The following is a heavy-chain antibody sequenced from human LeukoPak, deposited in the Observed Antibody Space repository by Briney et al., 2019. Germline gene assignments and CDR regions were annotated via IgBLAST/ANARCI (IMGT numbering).Heavy chain of an antibody. V-gene: IGHV1-18*01. CDR2: ISAYNGNT. Sequence: GASVKVSCKASGYTFTGYGISWVRQAPGQGLEWMGWISAYNGNTNYAQKLQGRVTMTTDTSTSTAYMELRSLRSDDTAVYYCARDGTPIYSSGWVYMDVWGKGTTVTISS. D-gene: IGHD6-25*01. CDR1: GYTFTGYG. CDR3: ARDGTPIYSSGWVYMDV. J-gene: IGHJ6*04.